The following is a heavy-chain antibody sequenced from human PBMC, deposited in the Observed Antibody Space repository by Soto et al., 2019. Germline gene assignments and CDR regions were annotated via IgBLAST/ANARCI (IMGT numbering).Heavy chain of an antibody. Sequence: GGSLRLSCAASGFTFSSYAMHWVRQAPGKGLEYVSAISGNGGSTYYANSVNGRFTISRDNSKNTLYLQMGSLRADDMAVYYCARGGYCSGGSCYLGAFEIWGQGTMVTVSS. CDR1: GFTFSSYA. CDR2: ISGNGGST. V-gene: IGHV3-64*01. D-gene: IGHD2-15*01. J-gene: IGHJ3*02. CDR3: ARGGYCSGGSCYLGAFEI.